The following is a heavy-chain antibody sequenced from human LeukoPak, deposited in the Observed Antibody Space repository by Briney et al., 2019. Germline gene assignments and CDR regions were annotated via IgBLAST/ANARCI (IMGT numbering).Heavy chain of an antibody. J-gene: IGHJ4*02. V-gene: IGHV3-30*04. CDR1: GFTFSSYA. CDR3: ARGTPYSSSRYSSHPFDY. Sequence: GRSLRLSCAASGFTFSSYAMHWVRQAPGKGLEWVAVISYDGSNKYYADSVKGRFTISRDNSKNTLYLQMNSLRAEDTAVYYCARGTPYSSSRYSSHPFDYWGQGTLVTVSS. CDR2: ISYDGSNK. D-gene: IGHD6-13*01.